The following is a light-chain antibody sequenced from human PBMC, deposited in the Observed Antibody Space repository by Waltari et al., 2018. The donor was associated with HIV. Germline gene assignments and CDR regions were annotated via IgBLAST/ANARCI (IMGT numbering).Light chain of an antibody. V-gene: IGKV1-39*01. CDR3: QQSYTSPPIS. CDR2: GAS. J-gene: IGKJ5*01. Sequence: DIQMTQSPSSLSASVGDRVIITCRASQSISTYLNWYQQKPGKAPNLLIYGASSLQSGVPSRFSGSGSGTEFTLTISTLQPEDFATYFCQQSYTSPPISFGQGTRLEIK. CDR1: QSISTY.